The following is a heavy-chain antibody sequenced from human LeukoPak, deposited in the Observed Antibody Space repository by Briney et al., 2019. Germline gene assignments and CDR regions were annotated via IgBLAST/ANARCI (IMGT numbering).Heavy chain of an antibody. D-gene: IGHD3-22*01. V-gene: IGHV3-23*01. CDR1: GFTFSSYA. Sequence: GGSLRLSCAASGFTFSSYAMSRVRQAPGKGLEWVSAISGSGGSTYYADSVKGRFTISRDNSKNTLYLQMNSLRAEDTAVYYCAKVITMIVVVITALDYWGQGTLVTVSS. CDR3: AKVITMIVVVITALDY. CDR2: ISGSGGST. J-gene: IGHJ4*02.